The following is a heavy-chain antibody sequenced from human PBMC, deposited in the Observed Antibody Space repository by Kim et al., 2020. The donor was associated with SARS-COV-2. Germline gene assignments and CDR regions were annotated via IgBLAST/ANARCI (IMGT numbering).Heavy chain of an antibody. CDR1: GFTFSSYA. Sequence: GGSLRLSCAASGFTFSSYAMHWVRQAPGKGLEWVAVISYDGSNKYYADSVKGRFTISRDNSKNTLYLQMNSLRAEDTAVYYCARELEWLVLIRYYGMDVWGQGTTVTVSS. V-gene: IGHV3-30*04. D-gene: IGHD6-19*01. J-gene: IGHJ6*02. CDR3: ARELEWLVLIRYYGMDV. CDR2: ISYDGSNK.